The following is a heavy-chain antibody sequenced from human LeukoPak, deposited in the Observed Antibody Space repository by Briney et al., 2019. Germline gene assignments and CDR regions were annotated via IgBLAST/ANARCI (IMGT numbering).Heavy chain of an antibody. Sequence: PSETLSLTCTVSGGSISSSNYSWGWIRQPPGKGLEWIGNIDYSGSTYNNPSLKSRVTISVDTSKNQFSLKLSTVTAADTAVYYCASRGDSSGALEFWGQGTLVTVSS. CDR3: ASRGDSSGALEF. J-gene: IGHJ4*02. D-gene: IGHD6-25*01. CDR1: GGSISSSNYS. V-gene: IGHV4-39*01. CDR2: IDYSGST.